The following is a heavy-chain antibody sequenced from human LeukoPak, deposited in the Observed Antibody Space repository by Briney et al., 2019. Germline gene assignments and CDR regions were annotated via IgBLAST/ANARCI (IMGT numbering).Heavy chain of an antibody. CDR3: ARDYSSLRHFDY. D-gene: IGHD4-11*01. Sequence: GGSLRLSCAASGFTFSDYYMSWIRQAPGKGLEWVSSISSSSSYIYYADSVKGRFTISRDNAKNSLYLQMNSLRAEDTAVYYCARDYSSLRHFDYWGQGTLVTVSS. J-gene: IGHJ4*02. CDR1: GFTFSDYY. V-gene: IGHV3-11*06. CDR2: ISSSSSYI.